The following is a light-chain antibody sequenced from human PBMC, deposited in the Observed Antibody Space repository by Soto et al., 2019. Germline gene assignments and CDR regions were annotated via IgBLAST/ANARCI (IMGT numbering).Light chain of an antibody. CDR1: QSISSW. Sequence: DIQMTQSPTTLSASVGDRVTITCRASQSISSWLAWYQQKPGKAPKLLIYKTSSLESAVPSRFSGSGSGTEFTLTISSLQPDDFATYYCQQYHSSPFTFGPGTKVGIK. CDR3: QQYHSSPFT. CDR2: KTS. J-gene: IGKJ3*01. V-gene: IGKV1-5*03.